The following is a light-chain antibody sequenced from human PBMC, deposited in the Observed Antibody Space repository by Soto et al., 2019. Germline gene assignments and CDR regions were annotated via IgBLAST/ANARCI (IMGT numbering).Light chain of an antibody. Sequence: SYVLSQPPSVSVAPGETARITCGGANIGTKGVNWYQQRPGQAPVLVIYFDIERPSGIPERFSGSNSENTATLTISRVEAGDEADFYCQVWDRRTTSAVFGGGTKLTVL. J-gene: IGLJ2*01. CDR3: QVWDRRTTSAV. V-gene: IGLV3-21*01. CDR2: FDI. CDR1: NIGTKG.